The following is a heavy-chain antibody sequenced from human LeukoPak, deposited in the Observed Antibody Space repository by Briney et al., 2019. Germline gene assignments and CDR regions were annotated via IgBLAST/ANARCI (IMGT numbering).Heavy chain of an antibody. D-gene: IGHD5-18*01. V-gene: IGHV3-73*01. J-gene: IGHJ4*02. CDR3: TTQGYIYGSKFEY. CDR1: GLTFSGSA. Sequence: PGGSLRLSCVVSGLTFSGSAMHWVRQASGKGLEWVGRIRSKANSYATGYTESVKGRFTISRDDSKNTAFLQMNSLKSEDTAVYYCTTQGYIYGSKFEYWGQGTLVTVSS. CDR2: IRSKANSYAT.